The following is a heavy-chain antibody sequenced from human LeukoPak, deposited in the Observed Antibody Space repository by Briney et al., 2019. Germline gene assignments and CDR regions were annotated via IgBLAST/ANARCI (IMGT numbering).Heavy chain of an antibody. CDR1: GFTFSTYA. D-gene: IGHD1-26*01. J-gene: IGHJ4*02. CDR3: AKVPIVGAAIGYFDY. CDR2: ISSSGGYT. Sequence: PGGSLRLSCAASGFTFSTYAMSWVRQAPGKGLEWVSAISSSGGYTYYADSVKGRFTISRDNSKNTLFLQMSSLRAEDSAVYYCAKVPIVGAAIGYFDYWGQGTLVTVSS. V-gene: IGHV3-23*01.